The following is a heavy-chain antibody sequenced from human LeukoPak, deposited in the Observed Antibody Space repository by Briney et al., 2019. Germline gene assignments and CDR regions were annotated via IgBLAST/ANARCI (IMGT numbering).Heavy chain of an antibody. CDR2: INWNGGST. J-gene: IGHJ4*02. Sequence: GGSLRLSCAASGFTFDDYGMSWVRQAPGKGLEWVSGINWNGGSTGYADSVKGRFTISRDNAKNSLYLQMNSLRVEDTALYYCARGIRFLEWLSGSDYWGQGTLVTVSS. CDR3: ARGIRFLEWLSGSDY. CDR1: GFTFDDYG. V-gene: IGHV3-20*04. D-gene: IGHD3-3*01.